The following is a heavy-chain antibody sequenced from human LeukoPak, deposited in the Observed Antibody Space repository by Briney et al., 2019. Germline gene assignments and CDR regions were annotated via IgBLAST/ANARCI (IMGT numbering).Heavy chain of an antibody. CDR1: GYTFTGYY. D-gene: IGHD2-2*02. V-gene: IGHV1-2*02. Sequence: GASVKVSCKASGYTFTGYYMHWVRQAPGQGLEWMGWINPNSGGTNYAQKFQGRVTMTRDTSISTAYMELSRLRSDDTAVYYCAREGVPAAIQMGDYYYCYMDVWGKGTTVTVSS. CDR2: INPNSGGT. CDR3: AREGVPAAIQMGDYYYCYMDV. J-gene: IGHJ6*03.